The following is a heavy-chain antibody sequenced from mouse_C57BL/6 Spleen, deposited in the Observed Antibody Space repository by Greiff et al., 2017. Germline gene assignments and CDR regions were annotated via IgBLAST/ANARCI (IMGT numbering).Heavy chain of an antibody. V-gene: IGHV1-64*01. CDR2: INPNSGST. CDR1: GYTFTRYW. CDR3: ARSVDYFDY. J-gene: IGHJ2*01. Sequence: VQLQQPGPELVKPGASVKLSCKASGYTFTRYWMHWVKQRPGQGLEWIGMINPNSGSTNYNEKFKSKATLTVDKSSSTAYMPLSSLTSEDPAVYYCARSVDYFDYWGQGTTLTVSS. D-gene: IGHD1-3*01.